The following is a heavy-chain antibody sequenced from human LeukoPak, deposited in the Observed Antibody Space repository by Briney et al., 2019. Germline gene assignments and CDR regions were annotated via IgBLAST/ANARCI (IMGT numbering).Heavy chain of an antibody. D-gene: IGHD2-15*01. CDR3: ARAPRYCSGGSCYYFDY. CDR2: INPNSGGT. V-gene: IGHV1-2*02. Sequence: GSVKVSRKASGYTFTGYYMHWVRQAPGQGLEWMGWINPNSGGTNYAQKFQGRVTMTRDTSISTAYMELSRLRSDDTAVYYCARAPRYCSGGSCYYFDYWGQGTLVTVSS. J-gene: IGHJ4*02. CDR1: GYTFTGYY.